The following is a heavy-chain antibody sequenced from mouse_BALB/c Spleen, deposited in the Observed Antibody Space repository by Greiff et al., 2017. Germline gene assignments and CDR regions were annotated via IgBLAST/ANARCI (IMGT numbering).Heavy chain of an antibody. V-gene: IGHV2-6-7*01. J-gene: IGHJ4*01. CDR2: IWGDGST. Sequence: VQLQESGPGLVAPSQSLSITCTVSGFSLTGYGVNWVRQPPGKGLEWLGMIWGDGSTDYNSALKSRLSISKDNSKSQVFLKMNSLQTDDTARYYCARDTTVDYYAMDYWGQGTSVTVSS. CDR3: ARDTTVDYYAMDY. D-gene: IGHD1-1*01. CDR1: GFSLTGYG.